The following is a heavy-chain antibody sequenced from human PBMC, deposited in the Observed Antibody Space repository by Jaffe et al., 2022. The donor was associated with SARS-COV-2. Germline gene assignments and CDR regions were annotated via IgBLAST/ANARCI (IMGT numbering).Heavy chain of an antibody. D-gene: IGHD3-3*01. Sequence: EVQLVESGGGLVQPGGSLRLSCTASRFIFSNYAMSWIRQAPGKGLEWVSGIPGNGETTYYADSVEGRFTISRDNPENTLYLQMNSLRAEDTAVYYCAKRFWISTTGKPGGPFDSWGQGTLVTVSS. J-gene: IGHJ4*02. CDR3: AKRFWISTTGKPGGPFDS. CDR2: IPGNGETT. CDR1: RFIFSNYA. V-gene: IGHV3-23*04.